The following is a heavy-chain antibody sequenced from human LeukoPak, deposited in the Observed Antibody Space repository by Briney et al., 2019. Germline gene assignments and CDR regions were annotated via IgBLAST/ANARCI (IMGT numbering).Heavy chain of an antibody. CDR2: IYYSGST. J-gene: IGHJ4*02. V-gene: IGHV4-59*08. CDR3: ARGGVFSAVGFDY. CDR1: GGSISSYY. D-gene: IGHD4-23*01. Sequence: SETLSLTCTVSGGSISSYYWNWIRQPPGKGLEWIGYIYYSGSTNYNPSLTSRVTISVDTSKNQFSLKLSSVTAADTAVYYCARGGVFSAVGFDYWGQGTLVTVSS.